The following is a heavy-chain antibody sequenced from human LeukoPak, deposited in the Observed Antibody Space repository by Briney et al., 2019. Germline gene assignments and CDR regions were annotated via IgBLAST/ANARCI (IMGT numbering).Heavy chain of an antibody. CDR3: ARVLTMVRGVIKSYYYMDV. CDR2: INWNGGST. J-gene: IGHJ6*03. CDR1: GFTFDDYG. D-gene: IGHD3-10*01. Sequence: GGSLRLSCAASGFTFDDYGMSWVRQAPGKGLEWVSGINWNGGSTGYADSVKGRFTISRDNAKNSLYLQMNSLRAEDTAVYYCARVLTMVRGVIKSYYYMDVWGKGTTVTISS. V-gene: IGHV3-20*04.